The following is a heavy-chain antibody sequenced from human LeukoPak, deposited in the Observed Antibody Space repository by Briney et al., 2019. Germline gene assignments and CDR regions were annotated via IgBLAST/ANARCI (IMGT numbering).Heavy chain of an antibody. CDR1: GGSISNYY. D-gene: IGHD2-15*01. V-gene: IGHV4-59*01. CDR3: ARDVDDDYYLDV. Sequence: SETLSLTCTVSGGSISNYYWSWIRQSPGKGQEWIGYINYSGITTYNPSLKSRVTISVDTSKNQFSLRLTSVTAADTAVYYCARDVDDDYYLDVWGKGTTVTVSS. CDR2: INYSGIT. J-gene: IGHJ6*03.